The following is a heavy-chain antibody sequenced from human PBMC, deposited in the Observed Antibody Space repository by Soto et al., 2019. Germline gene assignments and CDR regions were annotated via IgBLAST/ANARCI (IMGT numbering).Heavy chain of an antibody. V-gene: IGHV3-30*18. D-gene: IGHD3-16*01. CDR2: ISYDGSNK. Sequence: QVQLVESGGGVVQPGRSLRLSCAASGFSFRSYGMHWVRQAPGKGLEWVAVISYDGSNKYYADSVKGRFTISRDNSKNTPYLPMNSVRAEDTAVYYCANGLMGWRYFDYWGQGALVTVSS. J-gene: IGHJ4*02. CDR1: GFSFRSYG. CDR3: ANGLMGWRYFDY.